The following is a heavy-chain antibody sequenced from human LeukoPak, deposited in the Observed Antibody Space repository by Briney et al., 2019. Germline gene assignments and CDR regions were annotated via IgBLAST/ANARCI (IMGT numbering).Heavy chain of an antibody. CDR3: AREGMSSTSRYAFDI. CDR2: ISSSSSYI. CDR1: GFTFSSYS. Sequence: GGSLRLSCAASGFTFSSYSMNWVRQAPGKGLEWVSSISSSSSYIYYADSVKGRFTISRDNAKNSLYLQMNSLRAEDTAVYYCAREGMSSTSRYAFDIWGQGTMVTVSS. D-gene: IGHD2-2*01. J-gene: IGHJ3*02. V-gene: IGHV3-21*01.